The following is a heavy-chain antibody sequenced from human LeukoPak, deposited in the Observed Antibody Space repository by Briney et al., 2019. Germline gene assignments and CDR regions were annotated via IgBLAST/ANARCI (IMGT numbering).Heavy chain of an antibody. CDR3: ARDLGSSSWWGEDYYYYYMDV. J-gene: IGHJ6*03. Sequence: TSETLSLTCTVSGGSISSYYWSWIRQPAGKGLEWIGRIYISGSTNYNPSLKSRVTMSVDTSKNQFSLKLSSVTAADTAVYYCARDLGSSSWWGEDYYYYYMDVWGKGTTVTVSS. V-gene: IGHV4-4*07. CDR2: IYISGST. D-gene: IGHD6-13*01. CDR1: GGSISSYY.